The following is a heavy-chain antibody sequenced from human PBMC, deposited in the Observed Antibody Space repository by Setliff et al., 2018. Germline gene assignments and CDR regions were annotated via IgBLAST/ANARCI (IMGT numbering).Heavy chain of an antibody. CDR3: AGGRRYDYGWVFDY. Sequence: PAETLSLTCTVSGGSISSYYWSWIRQPAGKGLEWIGHIYIGGSANYNPSLKSRVTMSIDTSKNQFSLKLNSVTAADMVVYYCAGGRRYDYGWVFDYWGQGTLVTVSS. D-gene: IGHD3-16*01. J-gene: IGHJ4*02. CDR1: GGSISSYY. CDR2: IYIGGSA. V-gene: IGHV4-4*07.